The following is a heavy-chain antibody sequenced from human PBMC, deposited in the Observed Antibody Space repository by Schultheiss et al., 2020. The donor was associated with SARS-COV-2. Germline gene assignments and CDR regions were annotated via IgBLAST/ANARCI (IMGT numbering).Heavy chain of an antibody. Sequence: KISCKASGGTFSSYAISWVRQAPGQGLEWMGGIIPIFGTANYAQKFQGRVTITADESTSTAYMELSSLRSEDTAVYYCASAPRNYDFWSGYYLDYYYYGMDVWGQGTTVTVSS. J-gene: IGHJ6*02. D-gene: IGHD3-3*01. CDR2: IIPIFGTA. V-gene: IGHV1-69*01. CDR1: GGTFSSYA. CDR3: ASAPRNYDFWSGYYLDYYYYGMDV.